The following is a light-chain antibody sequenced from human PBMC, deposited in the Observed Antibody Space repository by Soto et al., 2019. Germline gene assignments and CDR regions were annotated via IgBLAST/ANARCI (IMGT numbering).Light chain of an antibody. CDR1: QSVSSN. CDR2: GAS. Sequence: EIVMTQSPATLSVSPGERATLSCRASQSVSSNLAWYQQKPGQAPRLLIYGASTRATGIPARFSGSGSGTEFTLTISSLQSEDFAVYYCQQYNIWPGYTFGQGTKLEIK. V-gene: IGKV3-15*01. CDR3: QQYNIWPGYT. J-gene: IGKJ2*01.